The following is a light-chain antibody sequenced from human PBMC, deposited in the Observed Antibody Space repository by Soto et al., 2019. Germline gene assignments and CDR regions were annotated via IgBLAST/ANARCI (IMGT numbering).Light chain of an antibody. CDR3: SSYTTSTTLV. V-gene: IGLV2-14*01. J-gene: IGLJ3*02. CDR1: SSDIGSSNY. Sequence: QSVLTQPASVSGSPGQSITISCTGTSSDIGSSNYVSWYQQHPDKAPKLMIYEVSYRPSGVSNRFSGSKSGNTASLTISGLQAEDEADYYCSSYTTSTTLVFGGGTKLTVL. CDR2: EVS.